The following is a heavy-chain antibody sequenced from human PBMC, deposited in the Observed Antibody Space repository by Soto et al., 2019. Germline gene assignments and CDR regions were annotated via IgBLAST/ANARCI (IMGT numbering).Heavy chain of an antibody. D-gene: IGHD1-26*01. CDR3: ARVGSLWEGGYYYYYGMDV. CDR1: GYTFTSYG. CDR2: VSTYNGNT. V-gene: IGHV1-18*01. J-gene: IGHJ6*02. Sequence: QVQLVQSGAEVKKPGASVKVSCKASGYTFTSYGISWVRQAPGQGLERMGWVSTYNGNTNYAQKLQGRVTMTTDTSTSTAYMELRSLRSDDTAVYYCARVGSLWEGGYYYYYGMDVWGQGTTVTVSS.